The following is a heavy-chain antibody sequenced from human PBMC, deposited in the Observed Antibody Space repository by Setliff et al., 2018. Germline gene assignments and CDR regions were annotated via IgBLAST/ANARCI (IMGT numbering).Heavy chain of an antibody. V-gene: IGHV3-33*06. D-gene: IGHD5-18*01. J-gene: IGHJ6*02. Sequence: GGSLRLSCAASGFTFSDAWMNWVRQAPGKGLEWVAVIWYDGSNKYYADSVKGRFTISRDNSKNTLYLQMNSLRAEDTAVYYCAKGEYSYGNNYYYYGMDVWGQGTTVTVSS. CDR2: IWYDGSNK. CDR1: GFTFSDAW. CDR3: AKGEYSYGNNYYYYGMDV.